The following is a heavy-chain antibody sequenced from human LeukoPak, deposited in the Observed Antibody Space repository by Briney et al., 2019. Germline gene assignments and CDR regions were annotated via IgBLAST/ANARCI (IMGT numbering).Heavy chain of an antibody. V-gene: IGHV3-30*11. J-gene: IGHJ6*03. D-gene: IGHD6-13*01. CDR1: GFSFGMYA. CDR3: ARVRIAAAGTPYYMDV. Sequence: RSMRLACVAAGFSFGMYAVHWDSQVPGKGIEWVAVTLYDGSNKHYADSVKGRFTISRDNSENTLYLQMNSVRAEDTAVYYCARVRIAAAGTPYYMDVWGKGTTVTVSS. CDR2: TLYDGSNK.